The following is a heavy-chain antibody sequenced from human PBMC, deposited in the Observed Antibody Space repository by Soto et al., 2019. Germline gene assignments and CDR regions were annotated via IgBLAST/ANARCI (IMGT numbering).Heavy chain of an antibody. V-gene: IGHV3-15*07. Sequence: AQLVESGGGLVKPGGSLRLSCAGSDFTFTTAWMHWVRQAPGKGLEWVGRIRSKVDGGTTDYAAPVKGRFFISRDDSKDTLYLQMNNLEIDDTAVYYCTARGSWGQGTLVTVSS. J-gene: IGHJ4*02. CDR2: IRSKVDGGTT. CDR1: DFTFTTAW. D-gene: IGHD3-10*01. CDR3: TARGS.